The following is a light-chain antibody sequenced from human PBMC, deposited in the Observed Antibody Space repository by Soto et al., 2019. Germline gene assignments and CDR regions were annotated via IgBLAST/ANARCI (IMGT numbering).Light chain of an antibody. CDR3: MQLSHFPWT. CDR1: QSLVHSDRNTY. Sequence: VMTQTPLSAPVTLGQSASISCRSSQSLVHSDRNTYLSWFHQRPGHPPRLLISKVSKRFSGVPDRFGGSGSGTYFTLKIDRVEADHVGLYYCMQLSHFPWTFGQGTKVEV. CDR2: KVS. V-gene: IGKV2-24*01. J-gene: IGKJ1*01.